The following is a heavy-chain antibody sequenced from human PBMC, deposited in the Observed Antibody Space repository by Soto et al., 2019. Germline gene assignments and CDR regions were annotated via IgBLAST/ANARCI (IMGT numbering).Heavy chain of an antibody. V-gene: IGHV3-33*01. CDR2: IWYDGSNK. Sequence: QVQLVESGGGGVQPGRSLRLSCAASGFTFSSYGMHWVRQAPGKGLEWVAVIWYDGSNKYYADSVKGRFTISRDNSKNTLYLQMNSLRAEDTAVYYCAREEKSDCGGDCYLYYYGMDVWGQGTTVTVSS. D-gene: IGHD2-21*02. CDR3: AREEKSDCGGDCYLYYYGMDV. J-gene: IGHJ6*02. CDR1: GFTFSSYG.